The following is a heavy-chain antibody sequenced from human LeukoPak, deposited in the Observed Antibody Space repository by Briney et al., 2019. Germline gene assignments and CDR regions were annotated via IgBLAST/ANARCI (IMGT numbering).Heavy chain of an antibody. CDR3: ARLPYGDYGRTYYMDV. V-gene: IGHV4-38-2*02. CDR1: GYSISSGYY. Sequence: SEILSLTCTVSGYSISSGYYWSWIRQPPGKGLEWIGEINHSGSTNYNPSLKSRVTISVDTSKNQFSLKLSSVTAADTAVYYCARLPYGDYGRTYYMDVWGKGTTVTISS. CDR2: INHSGST. J-gene: IGHJ6*03. D-gene: IGHD4-17*01.